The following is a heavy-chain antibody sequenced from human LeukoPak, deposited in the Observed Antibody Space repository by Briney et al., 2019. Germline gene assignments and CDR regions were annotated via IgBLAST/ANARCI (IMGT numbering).Heavy chain of an antibody. V-gene: IGHV3-23*01. CDR2: ISGSGGST. D-gene: IGHD3-10*01. CDR1: GFTFSSYA. CDR3: VRVSSSHAFDI. Sequence: GGSLRLSCAASGFTFSSYAMSWVRQAPGKGLEWVSAISGSGGSTYYADSVKGRFTISRDNAKNTLYLQMNSLRAEDTAVYYCVRVSSSHAFDIWGQGTMVTVSS. J-gene: IGHJ3*02.